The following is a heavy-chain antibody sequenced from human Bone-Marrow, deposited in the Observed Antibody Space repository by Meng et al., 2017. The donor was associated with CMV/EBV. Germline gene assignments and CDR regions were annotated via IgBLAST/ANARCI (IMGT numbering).Heavy chain of an antibody. J-gene: IGHJ5*02. V-gene: IGHV1-2*02. CDR1: GYTFTGYY. CDR2: INPNSGGT. CDR3: ARVFTVFGEAKDAPYKWFDPWGQGSRANHASYNWLDP. Sequence: ASVKVSCKASGYTFTGYYMHWVRQAPGQGLEWMGWINPNSGGTNYAQKFQGRVTMTRDTSISTAYMELSRLRSDDTAVYYCARVFTVFGEAKDAPYKWFDPWGQGSRANHASYNWLDPWGQGSLVTVSS. D-gene: IGHD3-3*01.